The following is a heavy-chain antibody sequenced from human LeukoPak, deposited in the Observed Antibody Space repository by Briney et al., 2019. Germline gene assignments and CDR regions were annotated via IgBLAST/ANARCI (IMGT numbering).Heavy chain of an antibody. CDR3: ARSRGVPRWFGP. J-gene: IGHJ5*02. V-gene: IGHV4-59*01. Sequence: SETLSLTCTVSGGSISSYYWSWIRQPPGKGLEWIGYIYYSGSTNYNPSLKSRVTISVDTSKNQFSLKLSSVTAADTAVYYCARSRGVPRWFGPWGQGILVTVSS. CDR1: GGSISSYY. CDR2: IYYSGST. D-gene: IGHD3-10*01.